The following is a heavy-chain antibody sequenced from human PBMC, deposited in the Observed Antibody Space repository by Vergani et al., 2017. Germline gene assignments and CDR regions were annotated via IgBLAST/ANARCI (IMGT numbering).Heavy chain of an antibody. D-gene: IGHD3-10*01. V-gene: IGHV3-21*02. J-gene: IGHJ4*02. CDR2: ISSSSIYI. Sequence: EVQLLESGGDLVQPGGSLRLSCAASGFTFSSYSMNWVRQAPGKGLEWVSSISSSSIYIYYADSVKGRFTISRDNAKNSLYLQMNSLRAEDTAVYYCARRATITMVRSLDYWGQGTLVTVSS. CDR3: ARRATITMVRSLDY. CDR1: GFTFSSYS.